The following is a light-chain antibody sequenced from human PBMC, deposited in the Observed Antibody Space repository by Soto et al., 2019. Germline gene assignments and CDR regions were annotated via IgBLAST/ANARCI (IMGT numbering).Light chain of an antibody. Sequence: QSVLTQPPSASGTPGQRVTIPCSGSSSNIGSNYVYWYQQLPGTAPKLLIYRNNQRPSGVPDRFSGSKSGTSASLAISGLRSEDEADYYCAAWDDSLSGQVFGTGTKLTVL. V-gene: IGLV1-47*01. CDR2: RNN. CDR1: SSNIGSNY. CDR3: AAWDDSLSGQV. J-gene: IGLJ1*01.